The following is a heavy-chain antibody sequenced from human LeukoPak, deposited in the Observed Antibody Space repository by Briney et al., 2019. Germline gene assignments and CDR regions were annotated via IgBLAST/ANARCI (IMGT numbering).Heavy chain of an antibody. Sequence: PGGSMRLSCAASGFTFSDYYMSWIRQAPGKGLEWVSYISSSGSTIYYADSVKGRFTISRDNAKNSLYLQMNSLRAEDTAVYYCAREANLGYCSGGSCPNWFDPWGQGTLVTVSS. D-gene: IGHD2-15*01. CDR2: ISSSGSTI. J-gene: IGHJ5*02. CDR3: AREANLGYCSGGSCPNWFDP. V-gene: IGHV3-11*04. CDR1: GFTFSDYY.